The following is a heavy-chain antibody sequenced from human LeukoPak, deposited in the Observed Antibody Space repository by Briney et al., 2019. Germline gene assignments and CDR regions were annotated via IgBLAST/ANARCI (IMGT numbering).Heavy chain of an antibody. CDR3: ARVPYYGSGSYRRTYYYYYYGMDV. V-gene: IGHV3-7*05. Sequence: GGSLRLSCAASGFTFSSYWMSWVRQAPGKGLEWVANIKQDGSEKYYVDSVKGRFTISRDNAKNSLYLQMNSLRAEDTAVYYCARVPYYGSGSYRRTYYYYYYGMDVWGQGTTVTVSS. D-gene: IGHD3-10*01. J-gene: IGHJ6*02. CDR1: GFTFSSYW. CDR2: IKQDGSEK.